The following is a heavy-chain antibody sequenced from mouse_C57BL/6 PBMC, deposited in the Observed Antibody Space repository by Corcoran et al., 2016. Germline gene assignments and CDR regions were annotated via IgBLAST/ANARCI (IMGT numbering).Heavy chain of an antibody. CDR1: GYTFTTDG. CDR2: MNIYSGVP. Sequence: QIQLVQSGPELKKPGETVKISCKASGYTFTTDGMSWMKQAPGKGLKWMGWMNIYSGVPTYADDFKGRFALSLETSASTAYLEINNLKSEETATYFCARESNWYFDVWGIGTTVTVSS. V-gene: IGHV9-3*01. CDR3: ARESNWYFDV. J-gene: IGHJ1*03.